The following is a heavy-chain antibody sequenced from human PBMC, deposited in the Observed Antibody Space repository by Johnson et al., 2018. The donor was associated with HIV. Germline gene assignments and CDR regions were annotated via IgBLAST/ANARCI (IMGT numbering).Heavy chain of an antibody. CDR2: ISWNSGSI. CDR1: GFTFSSYG. D-gene: IGHD6-6*01. Sequence: QVQLVESGGGVVQPGGSLRLSCAASGFTFSSYGMHWVRQAPGKGLEWVSGISWNSGSIGYADSVKGRFTISRDNSKNTLYLQMNSLRAEDTAVYYCASIAARRVSAFDIWGQGTMVTVSS. V-gene: IGHV3-NL1*01. J-gene: IGHJ3*02. CDR3: ASIAARRVSAFDI.